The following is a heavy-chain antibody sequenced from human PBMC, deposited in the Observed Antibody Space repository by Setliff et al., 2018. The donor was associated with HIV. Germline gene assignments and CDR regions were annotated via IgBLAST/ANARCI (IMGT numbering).Heavy chain of an antibody. Sequence: GGSLRLSCTASGFSFRNYAMSWVRQAPGKGLEWVSAISGRGDNTYYADSVKGRFTISRDNSKDTMFLQMNSVRAEDTAVYYCAKDGEYYDSSGFTYWGQGTLVTVSS. V-gene: IGHV3-23*01. CDR2: ISGRGDNT. D-gene: IGHD3-22*01. CDR3: AKDGEYYDSSGFTY. CDR1: GFSFRNYA. J-gene: IGHJ4*02.